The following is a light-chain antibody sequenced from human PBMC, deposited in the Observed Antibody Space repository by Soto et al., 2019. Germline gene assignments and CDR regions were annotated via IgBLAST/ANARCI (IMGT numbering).Light chain of an antibody. CDR3: CSYAGSYTYV. Sequence: SALTQPRSVSGSPGQSVTISCTGTSSDVGGYNYVSWCQQHPGKAPKLMIFDVSKRPSGVPDRFSGSKSANTASLTISGLQAEDEADYYCCSYAGSYTYVFGTGTKVTVL. V-gene: IGLV2-11*01. J-gene: IGLJ1*01. CDR1: SSDVGGYNY. CDR2: DVS.